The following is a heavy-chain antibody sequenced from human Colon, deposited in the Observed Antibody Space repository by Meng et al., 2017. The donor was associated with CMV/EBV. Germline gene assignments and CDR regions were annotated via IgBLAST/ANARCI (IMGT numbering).Heavy chain of an antibody. D-gene: IGHD3-10*01. CDR2: IYFSGST. CDR1: GGSVSSGSYY. Sequence: SETLSLTCTVSGGSVSSGSYYWSWIRQPPGKGLEWIGYIYFSGSTNYNPSLKSRVTISVDTSKNQFSLKLSSVTAADTAVYYCARAGSQRTYYYYYGMDVWGQGTTVTVS. CDR3: ARAGSQRTYYYYYGMDV. J-gene: IGHJ6*02. V-gene: IGHV4-61*01.